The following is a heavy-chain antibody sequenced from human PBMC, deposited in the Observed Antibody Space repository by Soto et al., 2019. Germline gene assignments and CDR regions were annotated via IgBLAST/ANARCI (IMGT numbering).Heavy chain of an antibody. CDR2: IYYSGST. CDR3: ARGGCCSGGSCYNCHAFDI. J-gene: IGHJ3*02. CDR1: GGSISSGGYY. Sequence: QVQLQESGPGLVKPSQTLSLTCTVSGGSISSGGYYWSWIRQHPGKGLEWIGYIYYSGSTYYNPSLKSRVTISVDTSKNQFSLKLSSVTAADTAVYYCARGGCCSGGSCYNCHAFDIWGQGTMVTVSS. V-gene: IGHV4-31*03. D-gene: IGHD2-15*01.